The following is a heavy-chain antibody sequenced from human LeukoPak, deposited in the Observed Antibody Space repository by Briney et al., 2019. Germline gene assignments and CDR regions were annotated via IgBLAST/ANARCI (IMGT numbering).Heavy chain of an antibody. V-gene: IGHV3-23*01. CDR1: GFTFSSYA. J-gene: IGHJ4*02. Sequence: PGGSLRLSCAASGFTFSSYAMSWVRQAPGKGLEWVSAISGSGGSTYYADSVKGRFTISRDNSKNTLYLQMNSLRAEDTAIYYCAKLAGYYGSGSYYALDYWGQGTLVTVSS. CDR3: AKLAGYYGSGSYYALDY. CDR2: ISGSGGST. D-gene: IGHD3-10*01.